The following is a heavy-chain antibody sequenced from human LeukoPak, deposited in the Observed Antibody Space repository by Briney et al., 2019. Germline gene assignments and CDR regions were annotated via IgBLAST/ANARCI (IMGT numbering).Heavy chain of an antibody. J-gene: IGHJ4*02. D-gene: IGHD3-22*01. CDR1: GFTFSNAW. CDR3: TTLPAPAYYYDSSGYSDY. Sequence: GGSLRLSCVASGFTFSNAWMSWVRQAPGKGLEWVGRIKSKTDGGTTDYAAPVKGRFTISRDDSKNTLYLQMNSLKTEDTAVYYCTTLPAPAYYYDSSGYSDYWGQGTLVTVSS. CDR2: IKSKTDGGTT. V-gene: IGHV3-15*01.